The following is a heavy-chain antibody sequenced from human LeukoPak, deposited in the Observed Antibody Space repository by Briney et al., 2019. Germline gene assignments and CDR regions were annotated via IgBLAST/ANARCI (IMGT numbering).Heavy chain of an antibody. D-gene: IGHD2-15*01. V-gene: IGHV4-59*01. CDR2: VYYSGST. J-gene: IGHJ4*02. CDR1: GGSISSYY. Sequence: SETLSLTCTVSGGSISSYYWSWIRQPPGKGLEWIGYVYYSGSTNYDPSLKSRVTISVDTSKNQFSLKLSSVTAADTAVYYCASTSEGYCSGGSCYATPYFDYWGQGTLVTVSS. CDR3: ASTSEGYCSGGSCYATPYFDY.